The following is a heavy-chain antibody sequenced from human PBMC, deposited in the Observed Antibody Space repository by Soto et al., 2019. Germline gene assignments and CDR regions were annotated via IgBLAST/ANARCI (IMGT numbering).Heavy chain of an antibody. CDR2: IYYSGST. V-gene: IGHV4-31*03. CDR1: GGSISSGGYY. J-gene: IGHJ4*02. Sequence: SETLSLTCTVSGGSISSGGYYWSWIRQHPGKGLEWIGYIYYSGSTYYNPSLKSRVTISVDTSKNQFSLKLSSVTAADTAVYYCATSYYDILTGYYTGLDYWGQGTLVTVSS. D-gene: IGHD3-9*01. CDR3: ATSYYDILTGYYTGLDY.